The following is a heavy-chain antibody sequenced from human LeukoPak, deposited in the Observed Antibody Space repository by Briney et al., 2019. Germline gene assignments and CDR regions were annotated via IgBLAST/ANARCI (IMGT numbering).Heavy chain of an antibody. D-gene: IGHD3-22*01. CDR2: THTSGST. CDR3: ARDPTYDSSGYYSST. J-gene: IGHJ5*02. CDR1: GGSISSGSYY. V-gene: IGHV4-61*02. Sequence: SETLSLTCTVSGGSISSGSYYWSWIRLPAGKGLEWIGRTHTSGSTNYNPSLKSRVTISVDTSKNQFSLKLSSVTAADTAVYNCARDPTYDSSGYYSSTWGQGTLVTVSS.